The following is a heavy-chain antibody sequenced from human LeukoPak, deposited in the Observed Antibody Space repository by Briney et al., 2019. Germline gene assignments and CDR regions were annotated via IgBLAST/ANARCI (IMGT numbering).Heavy chain of an antibody. CDR3: ASATLRCSGGGCYEMDV. CDR2: INPSGGST. V-gene: IGHV1-46*01. D-gene: IGHD2-15*01. Sequence: ASVKVSCKASGYTFTSYYMHWVRQAPGQGLEWMGIINPSGGSTSYAQKFQGRLTITADKSTSTAYMELSSLRSDDTAVYYCASATLRCSGGGCYEMDVWGKGITDTVSS. CDR1: GYTFTSYY. J-gene: IGHJ6*04.